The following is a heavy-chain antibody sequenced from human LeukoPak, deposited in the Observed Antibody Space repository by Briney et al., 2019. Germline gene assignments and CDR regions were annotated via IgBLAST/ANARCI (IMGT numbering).Heavy chain of an antibody. CDR2: IKTDGSIT. CDR1: GFSFSVYW. V-gene: IGHV3-74*01. D-gene: IGHD3-22*01. Sequence: GGSLRLSCAASGFSFSVYWMHWVRQAPGKGLVWVSRIKTDGSITNYADSVKGRFTISRDNAKNTLYLQMNSLRAEDTAVYYCARDDTHYGSSGSFYDAFDIWGQGTMVTVSS. CDR3: ARDDTHYGSSGSFYDAFDI. J-gene: IGHJ3*02.